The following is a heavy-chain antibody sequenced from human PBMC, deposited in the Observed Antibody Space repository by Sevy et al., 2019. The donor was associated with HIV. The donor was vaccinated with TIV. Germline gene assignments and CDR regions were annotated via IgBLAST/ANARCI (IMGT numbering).Heavy chain of an antibody. J-gene: IGHJ6*02. D-gene: IGHD2-8*02. CDR2: ISGSGGST. Sequence: GGSLRLSCAASGFTFSSYAMSWVRQAPGKGLEWVSAISGSGGSTYYADSVKGRFTISRDNSKNTLYLQMNSLRAEDTAVYYCAKGPPCTGGVCYAYYYYGMDVWGQGTTVTVSS. V-gene: IGHV3-23*01. CDR3: AKGPPCTGGVCYAYYYYGMDV. CDR1: GFTFSSYA.